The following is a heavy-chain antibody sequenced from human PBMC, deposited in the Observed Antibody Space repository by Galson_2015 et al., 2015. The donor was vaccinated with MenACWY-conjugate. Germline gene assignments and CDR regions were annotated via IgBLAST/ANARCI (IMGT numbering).Heavy chain of an antibody. CDR3: AKRFMSSGWYSYAFDI. CDR2: ISGSGGST. V-gene: IGHV3-23*01. J-gene: IGHJ3*02. D-gene: IGHD6-19*01. Sequence: SLRLSCAASGFTFSSYAMSWVRQAPGKGLEWVSAISGSGGSTYYADSVKGRFTISRDNSKNTLYLQMNSLRAEDTAVYYCAKRFMSSGWYSYAFDIWGQGTMVTVSS. CDR1: GFTFSSYA.